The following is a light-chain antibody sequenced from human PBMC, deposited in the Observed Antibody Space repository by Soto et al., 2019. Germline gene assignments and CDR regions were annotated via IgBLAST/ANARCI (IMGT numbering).Light chain of an antibody. Sequence: DIQMTQSPSSLSASVGDSVPSTCRASRTISSHLNWYQQKPGKAPKLLIYAASSLQSGVPSRFSGSGSGTDFTLTINSLQPEDFATYSCQHSHSTPLTFGGGTKVDIK. V-gene: IGKV1-39*01. CDR2: AAS. CDR3: QHSHSTPLT. CDR1: RTISSH. J-gene: IGKJ4*01.